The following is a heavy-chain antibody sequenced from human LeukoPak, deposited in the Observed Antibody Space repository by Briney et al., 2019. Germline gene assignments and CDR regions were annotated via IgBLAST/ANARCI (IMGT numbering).Heavy chain of an antibody. J-gene: IGHJ4*02. CDR3: ARDPPAVATNTYG. Sequence: SGGSLRLSCAASGVTVGNNYMNWVRQAPGKGLEWVSLIYSGGTTHYADSVKGRFTISRDNSKNTLYLQMSNLRVDDTAVYYCARDPPAVATNTYGWGQGTLVTVSA. CDR1: GVTVGNNY. V-gene: IGHV3-66*01. CDR2: IYSGGTT. D-gene: IGHD6-13*01.